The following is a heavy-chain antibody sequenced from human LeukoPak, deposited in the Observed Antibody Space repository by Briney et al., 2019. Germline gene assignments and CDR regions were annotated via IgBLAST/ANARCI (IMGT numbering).Heavy chain of an antibody. D-gene: IGHD3-10*01. J-gene: IGHJ5*02. V-gene: IGHV4-59*01. CDR2: IYYSGST. CDR1: GGSIGSYY. Sequence: SETLSLTCTVSGGSIGSYYWSWVRQPPGKGLEWIGYIYYSGSTNYNPSLKSRVTISVDTSKNQFSLKLSSVTAADTAVYYCARSVASGREDWFDPWGQGTLVTVSS. CDR3: ARSVASGREDWFDP.